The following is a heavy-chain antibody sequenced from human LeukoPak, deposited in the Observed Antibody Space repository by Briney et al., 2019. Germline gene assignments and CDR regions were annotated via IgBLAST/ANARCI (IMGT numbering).Heavy chain of an antibody. CDR3: AKEGYYGSGSFPDY. J-gene: IGHJ4*02. D-gene: IGHD3-10*01. CDR1: GFTFSSYG. V-gene: IGHV3-30*18. Sequence: PGGSLRLSCAASGFTFSSYGMHWVRQAPGKGLEWVGVIAFDGGNKNYPDSVKGRFTISRDNSKNTLYLQMNSLRAEDTAVYYCAKEGYYGSGSFPDYWGQGTLVTVSS. CDR2: IAFDGGNK.